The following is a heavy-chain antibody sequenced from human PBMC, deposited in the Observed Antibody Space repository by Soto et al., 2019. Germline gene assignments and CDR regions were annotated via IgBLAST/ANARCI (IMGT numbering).Heavy chain of an antibody. D-gene: IGHD1-26*01. V-gene: IGHV4-4*02. CDR2: IYHSGST. Sequence: QVQLQESGPGLMKPSGTLSLTCAVSGGSISSTNWWSWVRQPPGKGLEWIGEIYHSGSTNYNPSLKSRVSISVDKSKNQFSLKLSSLTAADTAVYYCARAEASGSQSGEPEYLRHWGQGTLVTVSS. CDR1: GGSISSTNW. J-gene: IGHJ1*01. CDR3: ARAEASGSQSGEPEYLRH.